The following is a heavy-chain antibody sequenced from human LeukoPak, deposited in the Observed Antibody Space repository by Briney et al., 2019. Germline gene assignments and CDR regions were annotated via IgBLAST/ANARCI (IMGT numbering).Heavy chain of an antibody. V-gene: IGHV4-30-4*07. Sequence: SETLSLTCAVSGGSISSGVYSWSWIPQPPGKGLEWIVYIYYSGNTYSNPSLKSRVSISVDTSKNQFSLKLSRVTAADTAVYYCARHGGYYDYVWGSYRYQIYFDYGGQGTLVTVSS. D-gene: IGHD3-16*02. CDR3: ARHGGYYDYVWGSYRYQIYFDY. J-gene: IGHJ4*02. CDR2: IYYSGNT. CDR1: GGSISSGVYS.